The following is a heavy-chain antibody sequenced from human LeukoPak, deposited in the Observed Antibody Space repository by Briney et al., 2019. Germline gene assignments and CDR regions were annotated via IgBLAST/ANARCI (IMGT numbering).Heavy chain of an antibody. D-gene: IGHD4-4*01. V-gene: IGHV3-33*01. CDR2: IWYDGSNK. Sequence: GGSLRLSCAASGFTFSSYGMHWVRQAPGKGLEWVAVIWYDGSNKYYADSVKGRFTISGDNSKNTLYLQMNSLRAEDTAVYYCARDAESNRNFDYWGQGTLVTVSS. CDR1: GFTFSSYG. CDR3: ARDAESNRNFDY. J-gene: IGHJ4*02.